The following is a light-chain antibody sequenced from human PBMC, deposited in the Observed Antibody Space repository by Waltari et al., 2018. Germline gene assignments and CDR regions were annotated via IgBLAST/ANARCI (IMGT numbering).Light chain of an antibody. V-gene: IGKV1-39*01. J-gene: IGKJ4*01. CDR3: QQSYRTPELT. CDR1: QNISIY. Sequence: DIQMTQSPSSLSASVGDRVTITCRASQNISIYLNWYQQKPGKAPKVMISGASSLQNGVPSRFSGSGSGTDFTLTIGSLQPEEFAIYYCQQSYRTPELTFGGGTRVEI. CDR2: GAS.